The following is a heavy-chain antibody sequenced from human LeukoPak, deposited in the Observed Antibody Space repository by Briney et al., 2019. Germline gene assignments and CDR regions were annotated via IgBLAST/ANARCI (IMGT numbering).Heavy chain of an antibody. CDR2: ITSSGTTT. CDR1: GFSFSAYE. V-gene: IGHV3-48*03. Sequence: GGSLRLSCAASGFSFSAYEMHWVRQAPGKGLEWISDITSSGTTTYYADSVKGRFTISRDNSKNTLYLQMNSLSAEDTAVFYCARGGGYSGYLFYFDSWGQGTLVSVSS. CDR3: ARGGGYSGYLFYFDS. D-gene: IGHD5-12*01. J-gene: IGHJ4*02.